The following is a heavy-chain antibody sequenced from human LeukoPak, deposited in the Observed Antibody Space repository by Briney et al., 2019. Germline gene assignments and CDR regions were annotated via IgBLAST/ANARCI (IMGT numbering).Heavy chain of an antibody. Sequence: GGSLRLSCAASGFTFNSYSMNWVRQAPGKGLEWVSYISSTSSTIYYADSVKGRFTISRDNAKNSLYLQMNSLRAEDTAVYYCARDVSIAVAGLDYWGQGTLVTVSS. D-gene: IGHD6-19*01. CDR3: ARDVSIAVAGLDY. J-gene: IGHJ4*02. V-gene: IGHV3-48*04. CDR1: GFTFNSYS. CDR2: ISSTSSTI.